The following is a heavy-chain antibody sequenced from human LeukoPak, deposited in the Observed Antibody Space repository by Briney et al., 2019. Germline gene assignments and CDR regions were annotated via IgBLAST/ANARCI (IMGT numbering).Heavy chain of an antibody. CDR1: GDSISSGNYY. J-gene: IGHJ6*04. V-gene: IGHV4-61*09. CDR3: VRANTLQGVDV. Sequence: SETLSLTCTVSGDSISSGNYYLTWIRQPAGKGLEWIGHIYSTRSTTYNPSLKSRVTISVDTSMNQFSLNLGSVTAADTAVHYCVRANTLQGVDVWGKGTTVTVSS. CDR2: IYSTRST.